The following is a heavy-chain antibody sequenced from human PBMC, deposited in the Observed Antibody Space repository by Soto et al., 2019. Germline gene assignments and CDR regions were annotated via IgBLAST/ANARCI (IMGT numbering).Heavy chain of an antibody. CDR2: INPHSGGT. CDR3: ARELHFSSGWRNSYFYGLDV. V-gene: IGHV1-2*04. Sequence: GGSLRLSCKAYGYSFTGYYIHWVRQAPGQGLEWMGWINPHSGGTKYAQDFQGWVTMTRDTSISTVYMEVTTLRSDDTAVYYCARELHFSSGWRNSYFYGLDVWGQGTAVTVSS. J-gene: IGHJ6*02. CDR1: GYSFTGYY. D-gene: IGHD6-19*01.